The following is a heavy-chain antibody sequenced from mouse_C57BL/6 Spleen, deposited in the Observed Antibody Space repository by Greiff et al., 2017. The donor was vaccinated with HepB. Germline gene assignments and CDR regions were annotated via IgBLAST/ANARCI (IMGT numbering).Heavy chain of an antibody. CDR3: ARTGTKGGYYFDY. CDR2: IYWDDDK. J-gene: IGHJ2*01. Sequence: QVTLKESGPGILQSSQTLSLTCSFSGFSLSTSGMGVSWIRQPSGKGLEWLAHIYWDDDKRYNPSLKSRLTISKDTSRNQVFLKITSVDTADTATYYCARTGTKGGYYFDYWGQGTTLTVSS. CDR1: GFSLSTSGMG. V-gene: IGHV8-12*01. D-gene: IGHD4-1*01.